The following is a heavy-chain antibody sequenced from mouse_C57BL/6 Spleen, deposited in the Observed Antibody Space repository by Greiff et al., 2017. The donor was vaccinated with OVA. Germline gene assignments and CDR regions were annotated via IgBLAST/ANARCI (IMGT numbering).Heavy chain of an antibody. J-gene: IGHJ4*01. CDR2: IWTGGGP. D-gene: IGHD4-1*01. CDR1: GFSLTSYA. Sequence: VQLQQSGPGLVAPSQSLSITCTVSGFSLTSYAISWVRQPPGKGLEWLGVIWTGGGPNYNSALKSRLSISKDNSKSQVFLKMNSLQTDDTARYYCASLTGTGYAMDYWGQGTSVTVSS. V-gene: IGHV2-9-1*01. CDR3: ASLTGTGYAMDY.